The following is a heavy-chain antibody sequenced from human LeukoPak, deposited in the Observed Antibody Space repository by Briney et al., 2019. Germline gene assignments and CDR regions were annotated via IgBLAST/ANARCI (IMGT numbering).Heavy chain of an antibody. CDR1: GFTVSSNY. V-gene: IGHV3-66*02. D-gene: IGHD1-1*01. CDR3: ARSPGNWNFFDY. CDR2: IYSGGST. Sequence: GGSLRLSCAASGFTVSSNYMSWVRQAPGKGLEWVSVIYSGGSTYYADSVKGRFTISRDNSKNTLYLQMNSLRAEDTAVYYCARSPGNWNFFDYWGQGTLVTVSS. J-gene: IGHJ4*02.